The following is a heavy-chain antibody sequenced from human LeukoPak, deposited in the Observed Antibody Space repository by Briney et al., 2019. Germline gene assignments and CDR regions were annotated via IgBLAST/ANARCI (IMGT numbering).Heavy chain of an antibody. Sequence: PSETLSLTCTVSGGSISSHYRSWIRQPPGKGLEWIGYIYYSGRTNYNPSLKSRVTISVDTSKNQVSLKLSSVTAADTAVYYCARVRSYSDYYYYYTDVWGKGTTVTVSS. V-gene: IGHV4-59*11. CDR3: ARVRSYSDYYYYYTDV. J-gene: IGHJ6*03. D-gene: IGHD1-26*01. CDR2: IYYSGRT. CDR1: GGSISSHY.